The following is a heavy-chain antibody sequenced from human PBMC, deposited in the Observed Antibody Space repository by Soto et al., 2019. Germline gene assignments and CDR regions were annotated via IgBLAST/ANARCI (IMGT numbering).Heavy chain of an antibody. J-gene: IGHJ6*02. D-gene: IGHD6-13*01. Sequence: KASETLSLTCTVSGGSISSYYWSWIRQPPGKGLEWIGYIYYSGSTNYNPSLKSRVTISVDTSKNQFSLKLSSVTAADTAVYYCARALNGSSWYDYYYGMDVWGQGTTVTVSS. CDR2: IYYSGST. CDR1: GGSISSYY. CDR3: ARALNGSSWYDYYYGMDV. V-gene: IGHV4-59*01.